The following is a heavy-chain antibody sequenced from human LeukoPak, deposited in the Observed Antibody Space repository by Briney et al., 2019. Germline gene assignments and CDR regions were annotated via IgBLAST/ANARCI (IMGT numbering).Heavy chain of an antibody. CDR1: GFIFNNYA. J-gene: IGHJ4*02. V-gene: IGHV3-64*02. CDR3: ARAEDYYYGSGIDY. CDR2: ISSNGGSR. D-gene: IGHD3-10*01. Sequence: AGGSLRLSCAASGFIFNNYAMHWVRQSPGQGLEYVAAISSNGGSRYYADSVKDRLTISRDNSKNTLCLQLGSLRAEDMAVYYCARAEDYYYGSGIDYWGQGTLVTVSS.